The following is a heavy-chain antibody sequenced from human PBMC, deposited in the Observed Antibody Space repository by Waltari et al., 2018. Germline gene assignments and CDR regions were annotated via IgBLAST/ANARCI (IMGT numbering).Heavy chain of an antibody. J-gene: IGHJ6*02. Sequence: QVQLQQWGAGVLQPSETLSLTCAVYGGSLSTYYWGWLRQSPGKGLEWLGEINHAGFTKYNPSLRVRVSRLVDTSKSQFSLKVNTVTAADTAVYYCVRLEDCTGPGGNCYSGDIFAMDVWGQGTAVTVSS. V-gene: IGHV4-34*02. D-gene: IGHD2-8*02. CDR2: INHAGFT. CDR3: VRLEDCTGPGGNCYSGDIFAMDV. CDR1: GGSLSTYY.